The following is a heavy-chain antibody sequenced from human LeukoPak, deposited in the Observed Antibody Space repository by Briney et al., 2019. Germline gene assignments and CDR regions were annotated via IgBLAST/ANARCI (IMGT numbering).Heavy chain of an antibody. Sequence: GGSLRLSCAASGFTFSSYSMNWVRQAPGKGLEWVSSISSSSSYIYYADSVKGRFTISRDNAKNSLYLQMNSLRAEDTAVYYCARVPVAYYYYYMDVWGKGTTVTISS. V-gene: IGHV3-21*01. D-gene: IGHD4-23*01. CDR1: GFTFSSYS. CDR3: ARVPVAYYYYYMDV. J-gene: IGHJ6*03. CDR2: ISSSSSYI.